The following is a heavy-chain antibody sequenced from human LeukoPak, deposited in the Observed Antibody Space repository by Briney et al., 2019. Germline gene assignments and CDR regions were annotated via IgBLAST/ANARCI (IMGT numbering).Heavy chain of an antibody. D-gene: IGHD4-17*01. CDR2: INPSGGST. V-gene: IGHV1-46*01. J-gene: IGHJ4*02. CDR1: GYTFTSYY. CDR3: ARDSGYGDETPGD. Sequence: GASVKVSCKASGYTFTSYYMHWVRQAPGQGLEWMGIINPSGGSTSYAQKFQGRVTITADESTSTAYMELSSLRSEDTAVYYCARDSGYGDETPGDWGQGTLVTVSS.